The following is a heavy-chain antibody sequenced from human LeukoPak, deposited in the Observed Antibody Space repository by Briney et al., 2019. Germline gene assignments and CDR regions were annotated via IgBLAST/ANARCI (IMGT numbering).Heavy chain of an antibody. CDR3: ARGVYSGTYYVDQ. CDR2: IYYSGST. D-gene: IGHD1-26*01. CDR1: GGSVSSGSYY. Sequence: SETLSLTCTVSGGSVSSGSYYWNWIRQPPGKGLEWLGYIYYSGSTSYNPSLKSRATISIDTSMNQFSLKLSSVTAADTAVYYCARGVYSGTYYVDQWGQGTRVAVSS. V-gene: IGHV4-61*01. J-gene: IGHJ4*02.